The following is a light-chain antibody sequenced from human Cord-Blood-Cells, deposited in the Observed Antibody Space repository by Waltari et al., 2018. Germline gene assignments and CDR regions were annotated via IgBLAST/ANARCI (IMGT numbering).Light chain of an antibody. CDR3: CSYAGSYTWV. CDR2: DLS. V-gene: IGLV2-11*01. CDR1: SSDVGSYNY. Sequence: QSALTQPASVSGSPGQSITISCTGTSSDVGSYNYVSWYQQHPGKAPKLMIYDLSQRPAGVPDRFSGSKSGNTASLTISGLQAEDEADYYCCSYAGSYTWVFGGGTKLTVL. J-gene: IGLJ3*02.